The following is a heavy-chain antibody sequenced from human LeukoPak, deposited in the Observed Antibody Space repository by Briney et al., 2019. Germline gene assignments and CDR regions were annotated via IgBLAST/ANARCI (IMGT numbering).Heavy chain of an antibody. Sequence: SETLSLTCTVSGGSMSTYYWSWIRQSPGKGLEWIGYIYYSGSTSHNPSLKSRLTISIDTSKTQFYLKLSSVTAADTAVYYCARATGGGAREFDYWGQGTLVTVSS. CDR2: IYYSGST. J-gene: IGHJ4*02. V-gene: IGHV4-59*01. D-gene: IGHD1-26*01. CDR3: ARATGGGAREFDY. CDR1: GGSMSTYY.